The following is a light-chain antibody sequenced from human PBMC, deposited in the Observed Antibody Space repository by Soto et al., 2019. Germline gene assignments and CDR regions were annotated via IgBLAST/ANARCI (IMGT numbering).Light chain of an antibody. CDR1: QSVYNN. CDR3: QQYNNWPTVT. CDR2: GAS. V-gene: IGKV3-15*01. J-gene: IGKJ3*01. Sequence: EIVMTHSPATLSVSPGSRANLSCRASQSVYNNLAWYQQKPGQAPRLLIYGASTRATGIPARFSGSGSGTEFTLPISSLKPEDFAVYYCQQYNNWPTVTFGPGTKVDIK.